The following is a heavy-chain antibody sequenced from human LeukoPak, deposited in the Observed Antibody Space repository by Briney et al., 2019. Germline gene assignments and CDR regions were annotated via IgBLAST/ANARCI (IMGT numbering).Heavy chain of an antibody. D-gene: IGHD3-10*01. J-gene: IGHJ4*02. Sequence: PGGSLRLSCAASGFTLSSYEMNWVRLAPGKGLEWISYISRTGNSIYYADSVKGRFTISRDNAKNSLYLQMKSLRDEDTAVYYCARYGSGTSYITNYFDYWGQGTLVTVSS. CDR2: ISRTGNSI. V-gene: IGHV3-48*03. CDR3: ARYGSGTSYITNYFDY. CDR1: GFTLSSYE.